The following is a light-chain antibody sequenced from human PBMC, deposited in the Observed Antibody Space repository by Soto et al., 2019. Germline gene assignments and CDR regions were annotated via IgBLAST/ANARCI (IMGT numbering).Light chain of an antibody. CDR1: QDVDKW. V-gene: IGKV1-12*01. CDR3: QQSYSATIT. Sequence: DIQMTQSPPSVSASVGDSVTITGRASQDVDKWLAWYEQKPGKAPKVXIYAASRLQSGVPSRFSGSGSGADCTLTISSLQPEDFATDYCQQSYSATITFGQGTRLEIK. J-gene: IGKJ5*01. CDR2: AAS.